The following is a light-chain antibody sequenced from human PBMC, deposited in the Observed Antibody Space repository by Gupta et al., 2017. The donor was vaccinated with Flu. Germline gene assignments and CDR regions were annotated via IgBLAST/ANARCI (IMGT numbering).Light chain of an antibody. V-gene: IGLV2-8*01. Sequence: TISCTGTSGDIGGYNYVSWYQQHPGKAPKLIIYEVSRRPSGVPDRFSASKSGTTASLTVSGLQAEDEADYYCGSYADGRYVFGSGTKVNVL. CDR1: SGDIGGYNY. J-gene: IGLJ1*01. CDR3: GSYADGRYV. CDR2: EVS.